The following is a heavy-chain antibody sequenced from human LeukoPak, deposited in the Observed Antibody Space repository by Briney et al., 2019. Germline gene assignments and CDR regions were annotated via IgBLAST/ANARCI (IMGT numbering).Heavy chain of an antibody. CDR3: ARGPTMVRGIYYGLDV. CDR1: GFTFSSYW. Sequence: GGSLRLSCAASGFTFSSYWMHWVRQAPRKGLVWVSRINSDGSSTSYADSVKGRFTISRDNAKNTLYLQMNSLRAEDTAVYYCARGPTMVRGIYYGLDVWGQGTTVTVSS. CDR2: INSDGSST. J-gene: IGHJ6*02. V-gene: IGHV3-74*01. D-gene: IGHD3-10*01.